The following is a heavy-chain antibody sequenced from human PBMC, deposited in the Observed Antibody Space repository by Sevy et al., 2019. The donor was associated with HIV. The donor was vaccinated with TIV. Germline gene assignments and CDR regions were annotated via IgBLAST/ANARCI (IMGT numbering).Heavy chain of an antibody. CDR2: IIPILGTV. Sequence: SLTVSCKASGGTFSRYGISWVRQAPGQGLEWMGGIIPILGTVNYAQKFQGRVTSTADESTKTACMERSSLTAEDTAVYDCARGGGNGWYYFDYWGQETLVTVSS. CDR3: ARGGGNGWYYFDY. V-gene: IGHV1-69*13. D-gene: IGHD6-19*01. CDR1: GGTFSRYG. J-gene: IGHJ4*02.